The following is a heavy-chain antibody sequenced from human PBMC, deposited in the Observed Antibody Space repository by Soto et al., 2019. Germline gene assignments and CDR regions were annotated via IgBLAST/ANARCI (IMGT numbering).Heavy chain of an antibody. CDR1: GFTFSSYW. J-gene: IGHJ4*02. CDR3: ARDAITWIQLWLFGRANFDY. CDR2: IKQDGSEK. D-gene: IGHD5-18*01. V-gene: IGHV3-7*05. Sequence: PGGSLRLSCAASGFTFSSYWMSWVRQAPGKGLEWVANIKQDGSEKYYVDSVKGRFTISRDNAKNSLYLQMNSLRAEDTAVYYCARDAITWIQLWLFGRANFDYWGQGTLVTVS.